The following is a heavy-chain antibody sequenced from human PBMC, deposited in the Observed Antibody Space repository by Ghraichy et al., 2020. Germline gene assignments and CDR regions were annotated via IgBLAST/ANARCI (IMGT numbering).Heavy chain of an antibody. CDR1: GGSISSSLYY. D-gene: IGHD3-16*01. CDR3: ASPGGHNFDY. CDR2: IYYSGST. Sequence: SETLSLTCTVSGGSISSSLYYWAWIRQPPGKGLEWIGNIYYSGSTYYNPSLKSRVTISVDTSKNHFSLKLSSVTAADTAVYYCASPGGHNFDYWGQGTLVTVSS. J-gene: IGHJ4*02. V-gene: IGHV4-39*01.